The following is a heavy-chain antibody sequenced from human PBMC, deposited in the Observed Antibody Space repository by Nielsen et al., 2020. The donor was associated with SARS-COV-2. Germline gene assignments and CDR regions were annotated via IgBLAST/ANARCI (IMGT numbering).Heavy chain of an antibody. CDR3: ARETLDHTSSFVDH. J-gene: IGHJ5*02. D-gene: IGHD3-10*01. CDR1: GFSVNNNY. CDR2: ISYGGDNE. V-gene: IGHV3-30-3*01. Sequence: GESLKISCAASGFSVNNNYMNWVRQAPGKGLEWLAIISYGGDNEHYADSVKGRFTVSRDNSKDTLHLQMSSLNPEDTAVYFCARETLDHTSSFVDHWGQGTLVTVSS.